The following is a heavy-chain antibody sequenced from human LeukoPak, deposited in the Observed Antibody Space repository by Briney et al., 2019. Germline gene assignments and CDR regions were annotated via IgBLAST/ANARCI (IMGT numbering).Heavy chain of an antibody. D-gene: IGHD6-6*01. CDR2: INWNGGST. V-gene: IGHV3-20*04. Sequence: GGSLRLSCAASGFTFDDYGMSWVRQAPGKGLEWVSGINWNGGSTGYADSVKGRFTISRDNSKNTLYLQMNSLRAEDTAVYYCAKDTRKYSSSSAPSSGDYWGQGTLVTVSS. J-gene: IGHJ4*02. CDR3: AKDTRKYSSSSAPSSGDY. CDR1: GFTFDDYG.